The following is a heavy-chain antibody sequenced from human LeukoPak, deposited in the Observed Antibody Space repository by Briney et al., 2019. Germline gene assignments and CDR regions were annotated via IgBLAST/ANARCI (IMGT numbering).Heavy chain of an antibody. V-gene: IGHV3-9*01. J-gene: IGHJ4*02. D-gene: IGHD3-16*01. CDR2: ISWNSGSI. CDR1: GFTFSSYA. Sequence: GRSLRLSCAASGFTFSSYAMHWVRQAPGKGLEWVSGISWNSGSIGYADSVKGRFTISRDNAKNSLYLQMNSLRAEDTALYYCAKELIAFDYWGQGTLVTVSS. CDR3: AKELIAFDY.